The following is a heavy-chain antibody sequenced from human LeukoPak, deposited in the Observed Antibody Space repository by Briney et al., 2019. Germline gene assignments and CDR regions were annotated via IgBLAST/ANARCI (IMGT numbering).Heavy chain of an antibody. V-gene: IGHV1-69*05. CDR1: GGTFSSYA. J-gene: IGHJ6*03. Sequence: GASVKVSCKASGGTFSSYAISWVRQAPGQGLEWMGGVIPIFGTTNYAQKFEDRVTITTDESTSTAYMELSSLRSEDTAVYYCARSDTLPEHVLRFYDMDVWGKGTTVTVSS. D-gene: IGHD3-3*01. CDR3: ARSDTLPEHVLRFYDMDV. CDR2: VIPIFGTT.